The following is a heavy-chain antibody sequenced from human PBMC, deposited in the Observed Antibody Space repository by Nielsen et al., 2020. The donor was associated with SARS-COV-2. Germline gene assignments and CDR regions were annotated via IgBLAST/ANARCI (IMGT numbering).Heavy chain of an antibody. CDR2: ISYDGSNK. CDR1: GFTFSSYG. Sequence: GGSLRLSCAASGFTFSSYGMHWVRQAPGKGLEWVAVISYDGSNKYYADSVKGRFTISRDNSKNTLYLQMNSLRAEDTAVYYCARDLNGSWFDPWGQGTLVTVSS. V-gene: IGHV3-30*03. D-gene: IGHD1-1*01. J-gene: IGHJ5*02. CDR3: ARDLNGSWFDP.